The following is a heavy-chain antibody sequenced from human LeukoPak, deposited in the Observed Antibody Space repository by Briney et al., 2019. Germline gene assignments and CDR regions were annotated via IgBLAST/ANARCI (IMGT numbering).Heavy chain of an antibody. CDR1: GFTFSSYG. CDR3: AKDRRDIVLMIIDY. CDR2: ISGSGGST. Sequence: GGSLRLSCAASGFTFSSYGMSWVRQAPGKGLEWVSAISGSGGSTYYADSVKGRFTISRDHSKNTLFLQMNSLRAEDTAVYYCAKDRRDIVLMIIDYWGQGTLVTVSS. J-gene: IGHJ4*02. V-gene: IGHV3-23*01. D-gene: IGHD2-8*01.